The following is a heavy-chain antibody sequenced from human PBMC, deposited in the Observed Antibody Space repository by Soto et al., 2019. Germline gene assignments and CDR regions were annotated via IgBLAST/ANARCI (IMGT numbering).Heavy chain of an antibody. CDR3: ARDMTRTVVPYFDF. CDR1: GGTFSSHG. V-gene: IGHV1-69*06. J-gene: IGHJ4*02. Sequence: QVQLVQSGAEVKKPGSSVKVSCKASGGTFSSHGLSWVRQAPGQGLEWMGGIIPISGAANYAQKFQGRVTITADKSTSTSYMELSSLRSEDTAVYYCARDMTRTVVPYFDFWGQGTLVTVSS. D-gene: IGHD1-7*01. CDR2: IIPISGAA.